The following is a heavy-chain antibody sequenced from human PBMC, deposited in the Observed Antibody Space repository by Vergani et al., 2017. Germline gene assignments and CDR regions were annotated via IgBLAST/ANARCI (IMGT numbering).Heavy chain of an antibody. D-gene: IGHD2-15*01. J-gene: IGHJ4*02. Sequence: VQLVESGGGLVQPGRSLRLSCAASGFTFSSYGMHWVRQAPGKGLEWVAVISYDGSNKYYADSVKGRFTISRDNSKNTLYLQMNSLRAEDTAVYYCAKLGVVVAAHGGAGGGTGDYWGQGTLVTVSS. CDR3: AKLGVVVAAHGGAGGGTGDY. CDR2: ISYDGSNK. V-gene: IGHV3-30*18. CDR1: GFTFSSYG.